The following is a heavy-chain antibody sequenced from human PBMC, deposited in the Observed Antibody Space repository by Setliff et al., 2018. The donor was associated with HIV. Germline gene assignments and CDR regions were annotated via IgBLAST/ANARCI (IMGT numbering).Heavy chain of an antibody. CDR2: IYHTGST. D-gene: IGHD5-12*01. CDR3: ASDISPDDGYNRLHYYDY. CDR1: GGSFNSTSYY. J-gene: IGHJ4*02. V-gene: IGHV4-39*07. Sequence: TSETLSLTCTVSGGSFNSTSYYWGWIRQPPGNGLEWIGSIYHTGSTYYKPSLKSRVTISVDTSKNQFSLKLSSVIAADTAVYYCASDISPDDGYNRLHYYDYWGQGTLVTVSS.